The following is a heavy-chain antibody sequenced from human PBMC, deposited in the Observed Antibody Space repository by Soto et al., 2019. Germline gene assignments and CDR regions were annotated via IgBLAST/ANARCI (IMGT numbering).Heavy chain of an antibody. Sequence: GGSLILSCAASGFTFSSYAMSWVRQAPGKGLEWVSAISGSGGSTYYADSVKGRFTISRGNSKNALYLQMNSLRAEDTAVYYCAKSIVRVAADNDAFDIXGQGTMVTVSS. CDR2: ISGSGGST. V-gene: IGHV3-23*01. CDR1: GFTFSSYA. J-gene: IGHJ3*02. D-gene: IGHD6-13*01. CDR3: AKSIVRVAADNDAFDI.